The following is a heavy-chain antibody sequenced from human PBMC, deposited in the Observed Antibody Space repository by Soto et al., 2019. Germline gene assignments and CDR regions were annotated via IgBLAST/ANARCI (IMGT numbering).Heavy chain of an antibody. D-gene: IGHD2-8*02. Sequence: PSETLSLTCAVYGGSFSGYYWSWIRQPPGKGLEWSGEINHSGSTNYNPSLKSRVTISVDTSKNQFSLKLSSVTAADTAVYYCARDTFHWSIDYWGQGTMVTVSS. J-gene: IGHJ4*02. CDR1: GGSFSGYY. CDR2: INHSGST. V-gene: IGHV4-34*01. CDR3: ARDTFHWSIDY.